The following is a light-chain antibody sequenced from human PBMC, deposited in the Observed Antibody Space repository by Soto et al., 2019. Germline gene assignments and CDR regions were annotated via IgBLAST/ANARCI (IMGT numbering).Light chain of an antibody. Sequence: QPVLTQTPSVSGAPGQKITMSCTGSSSNIGAGYDVHWYQQVPGAAPRLLIYADNNRPSGVPDRFSVSKSGTSASLAITGLQGEDEANYYCQSYDTSLTGVIFGAGTKLTVL. V-gene: IGLV1-40*01. CDR2: ADN. CDR3: QSYDTSLTGVI. CDR1: SSNIGAGYD. J-gene: IGLJ2*01.